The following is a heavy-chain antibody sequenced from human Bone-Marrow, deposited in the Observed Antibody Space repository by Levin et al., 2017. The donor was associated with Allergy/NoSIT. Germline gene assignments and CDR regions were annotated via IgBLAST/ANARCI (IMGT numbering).Heavy chain of an antibody. CDR1: GFTFSDYG. CDR2: ISYDGSNE. J-gene: IGHJ4*02. D-gene: IGHD2-15*01. Sequence: SCAASGFTFSDYGMHWVRQAPGKGLEWVAIISYDGSNEYYVDSVKGRFTISRDNSKNTLYLQMNSLRAEDTAVYYCAKTGGYCSSGTCYGNYWGQGTLVTVSS. V-gene: IGHV3-30*18. CDR3: AKTGGYCSSGTCYGNY.